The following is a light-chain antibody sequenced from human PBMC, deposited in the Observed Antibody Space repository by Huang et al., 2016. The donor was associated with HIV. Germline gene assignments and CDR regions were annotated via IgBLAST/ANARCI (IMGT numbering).Light chain of an antibody. CDR3: QQYNNWPPEYT. J-gene: IGKJ2*01. V-gene: IGKV3-15*01. Sequence: EIVMTQSPATLSVSPGERATLSCRASQSLSSNLAWYQQKPGQAPRLLIYGASTRATGIPARFSGSGSGTKFTLSISSLQSEEFAVYYCQQYNNWPPEYTFGQGTKLEIK. CDR2: GAS. CDR1: QSLSSN.